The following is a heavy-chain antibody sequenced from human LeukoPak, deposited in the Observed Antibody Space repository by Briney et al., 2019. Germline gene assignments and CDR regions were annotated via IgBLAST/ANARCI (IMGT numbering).Heavy chain of an antibody. CDR1: GFTFRSYA. CDR2: ISGSGRST. Sequence: PGGSLRLSCAASGFTFRSYAVNWVRQAPGQGLGWVSVISGSGRSTNYADSVKGRFTISRDNSKNTLYLQMNSLRAEDTAAYYCAKDRRTITTRGAFDIWGQGTMVSISS. V-gene: IGHV3-23*01. D-gene: IGHD3-10*01. CDR3: AKDRRTITTRGAFDI. J-gene: IGHJ3*02.